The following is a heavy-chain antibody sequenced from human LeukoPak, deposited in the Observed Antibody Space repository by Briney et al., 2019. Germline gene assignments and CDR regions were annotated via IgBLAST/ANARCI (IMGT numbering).Heavy chain of an antibody. CDR3: VIGQAVFDAFDI. J-gene: IGHJ3*02. CDR2: IYHSGST. CDR1: GGSISSTNW. D-gene: IGHD1-14*01. V-gene: IGHV4-4*02. Sequence: PSETLSLTCTVSGGSISSTNWWSWVRQPPGKGLEWIGEIYHSGSTNYNPSLKSRVTISVDTSKNQFSLKLSSVTAADTAVYYCVIGQAVFDAFDIWGQGTMVTVSS.